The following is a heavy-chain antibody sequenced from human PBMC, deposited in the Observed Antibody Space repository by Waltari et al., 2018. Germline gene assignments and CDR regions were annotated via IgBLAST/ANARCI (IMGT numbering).Heavy chain of an antibody. D-gene: IGHD2-21*01. CDR3: AREAYCGGDCHSHFDY. Sequence: QVQLQESGSGLVKPSETLSLTCTVSGGSISSYYWSWIRQPPGKGLEWIGYIYYSGSTNYNPSLKSRVTISVDTAKNQFSLKLSSVPAADTAVYYCAREAYCGGDCHSHFDYWGQGTLVTVSS. CDR1: GGSISSYY. V-gene: IGHV4-59*01. J-gene: IGHJ4*02. CDR2: IYYSGST.